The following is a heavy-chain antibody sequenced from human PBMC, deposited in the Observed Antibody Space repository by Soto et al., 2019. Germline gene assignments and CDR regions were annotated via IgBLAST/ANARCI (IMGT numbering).Heavy chain of an antibody. D-gene: IGHD2-2*03. CDR2: ISWNSGDI. J-gene: IGHJ4*02. V-gene: IGHV3-9*01. Sequence: EVQLVESGGGSVQPGRSLRLSCAASGFSFDDYGMHWVRQGPGKGLEWVSGISWNSGDIYYADAVKGRFTISRDNAKRSLYRQMNSLRTEDTPLYYCAKENDLDRDGPFDYWGQGILVTVSP. CDR3: AKENDLDRDGPFDY. CDR1: GFSFDDYG.